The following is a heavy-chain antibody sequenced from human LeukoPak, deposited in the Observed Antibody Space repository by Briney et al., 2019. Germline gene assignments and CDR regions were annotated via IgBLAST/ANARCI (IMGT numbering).Heavy chain of an antibody. J-gene: IGHJ5*02. CDR3: ARNTYYYDSSGYYYEGWFDP. CDR2: ISAYNGNT. Sequence: ASVKVSCKASGYTFTSYGISRVRQAPGQGLEWMGWISAYNGNTNYAQKLQGRVTMTTDTSTSTAYMELRSLRSDDTAVYYCARNTYYYDSSGYYYEGWFDPWGQGTLVTVSS. D-gene: IGHD3-22*01. V-gene: IGHV1-18*01. CDR1: GYTFTSYG.